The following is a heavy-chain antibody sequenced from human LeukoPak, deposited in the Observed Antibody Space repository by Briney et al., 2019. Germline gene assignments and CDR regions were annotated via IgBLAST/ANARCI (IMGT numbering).Heavy chain of an antibody. J-gene: IGHJ6*03. CDR3: AREAAYYMDV. V-gene: IGHV3-48*01. CDR2: ISPNSSTM. CDR1: GFIFSTYS. Sequence: GGSLRLSCAASGFIFSTYSMNWVRQAPGKGLEWVSYISPNSSTMYYADSVEGRFTVSRDNGENSLFLHMNDLRAEDTAVYYCAREAAYYMDVWGKGTTVTVS. D-gene: IGHD2-21*01.